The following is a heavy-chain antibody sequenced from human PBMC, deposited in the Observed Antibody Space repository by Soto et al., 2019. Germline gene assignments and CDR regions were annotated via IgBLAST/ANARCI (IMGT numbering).Heavy chain of an antibody. J-gene: IGHJ3*02. CDR1: GGTFSSYA. D-gene: IGHD3-16*01. Sequence: SVKVSCKASGGTFSSYAISWVRQAPGQGLEWMGGIIPVFGTANYAQKFQGRVTITADKSTSTAYMELSSLRSEDTAVYYCARETFGGGAFDIWGQGTMVTVSS. V-gene: IGHV1-69*06. CDR2: IIPVFGTA. CDR3: ARETFGGGAFDI.